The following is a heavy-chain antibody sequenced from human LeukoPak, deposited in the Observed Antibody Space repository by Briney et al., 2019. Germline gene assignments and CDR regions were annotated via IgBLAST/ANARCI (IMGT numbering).Heavy chain of an antibody. J-gene: IGHJ4*02. CDR3: ARELRTFDS. V-gene: IGHV3-7*01. D-gene: IGHD3-16*01. CDR2: IKHNGDEL. CDR1: GFTFSSYW. Sequence: GGSLRLSCAASGFTFSSYWMTWVRQAPGKGLEWVANIKHNGDELNYVDSVEDRFTISRDNAKNSLYLHMTSLRAEDTAVYYCARELRTFDSRGKGTLVTVSS.